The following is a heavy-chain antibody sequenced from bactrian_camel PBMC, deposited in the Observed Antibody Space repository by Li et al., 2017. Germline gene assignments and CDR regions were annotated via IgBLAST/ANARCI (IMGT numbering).Heavy chain of an antibody. Sequence: VQLVESGGGSVQAGGSLRLSCAASGYTYNRNCMAWFRQAPGKERQGVAAIVTGAHNKYYAGSANGRFTISQDNAKSTLYLQMNNLKPEDTAMYYCAADRGVFVGWSQRCKKDDYMYSGLGTQVTVS. CDR1: GYTYNRNC. CDR2: IVTGAHNK. CDR3: AADRGVFVGWSQRCKKDDYMY. J-gene: IGHJ4*01. D-gene: IGHD1*01. V-gene: IGHV3S1*01.